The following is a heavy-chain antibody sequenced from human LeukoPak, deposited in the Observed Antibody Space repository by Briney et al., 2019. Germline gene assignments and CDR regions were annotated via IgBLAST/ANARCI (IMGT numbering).Heavy chain of an antibody. CDR2: VDPEDGEA. CDR3: ATPTSVLRYFSYYSGMDV. V-gene: IGHV1-24*01. J-gene: IGHJ6*02. Sequence: ASVKVSCKVSGYTLTELSMHWVRQAPGKGLEWMGGVDPEDGEAIYEQKFQGRVTMTEHTSTDTAYMELSSLRSEDTAVYYCATPTSVLRYFSYYSGMDVWGQGTTVTVSS. CDR1: GYTLTELS. D-gene: IGHD3-9*01.